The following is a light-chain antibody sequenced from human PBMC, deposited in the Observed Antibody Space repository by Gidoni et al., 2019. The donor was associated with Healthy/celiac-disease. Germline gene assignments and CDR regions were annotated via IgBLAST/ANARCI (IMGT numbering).Light chain of an antibody. CDR3: QQYNNWPTWT. CDR2: GAS. CDR1: QSVSSN. Sequence: EIVMTQSPATRSVSAGERATLSCRASQSVSSNLAWYQQKPGQAPSLLIYGASTRATGIPARFSGSGSGTEFTLTISSLQSEDFAVYYCQQYNNWPTWTFGQGTKVEIK. V-gene: IGKV3-15*01. J-gene: IGKJ1*01.